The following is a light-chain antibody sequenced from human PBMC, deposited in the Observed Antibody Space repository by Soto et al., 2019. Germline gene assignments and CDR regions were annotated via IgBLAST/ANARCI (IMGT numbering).Light chain of an antibody. Sequence: DIQMTQSPSSLFASVGDRVTLTCQASQNINNYLNWYQQKPGTAPKLLIYDASNLEAGVPSRFRGSGSGTYFTITSSRLHPDDIATYYCQHYENLPTVGQGTRLDIK. CDR1: QNINNY. CDR2: DAS. J-gene: IGKJ5*01. V-gene: IGKV1-33*01. CDR3: QHYENLPT.